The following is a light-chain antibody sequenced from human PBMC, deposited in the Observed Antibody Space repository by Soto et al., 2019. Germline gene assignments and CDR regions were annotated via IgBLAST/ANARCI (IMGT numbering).Light chain of an antibody. V-gene: IGKV3-20*01. J-gene: IGKJ1*01. CDR2: AAS. CDR3: QHYGTSLWT. Sequence: EIVLTQSPGTLSLSPGEGATLSCRASQSVSSSYLAWYQQKPGQAPRLLIYAASSRATGIPDRFSGSGSGTDFSLTVSRLEPEDFAVYYCQHYGTSLWTFGQGTKVEIK. CDR1: QSVSSSY.